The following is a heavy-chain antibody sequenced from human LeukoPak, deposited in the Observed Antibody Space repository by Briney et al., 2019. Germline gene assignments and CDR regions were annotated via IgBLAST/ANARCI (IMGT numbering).Heavy chain of an antibody. CDR2: IYYSGST. J-gene: IGHJ4*02. CDR3: ARYPGGYYDSSGYYSHVGYFDY. CDR1: GGSISRYY. V-gene: IGHV4-59*01. Sequence: PSETLSLTCTVSGGSISRYYWSWLRQPPGKGLEWIGYIYYSGSTNYNPSLKSRVTISVDTSKNQFSLKLSSVTAADTAVYYCARYPGGYYDSSGYYSHVGYFDYWGQGTLVTVSS. D-gene: IGHD3-22*01.